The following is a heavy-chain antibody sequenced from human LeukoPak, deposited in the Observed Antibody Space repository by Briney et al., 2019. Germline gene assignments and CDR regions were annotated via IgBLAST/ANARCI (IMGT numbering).Heavy chain of an antibody. CDR3: ARHKGQGYYGSGGPWMDV. V-gene: IGHV4-59*08. D-gene: IGHD3-10*01. CDR1: GGSISSYY. Sequence: SETLSLTCTVSGGSISSYYWSWIRQPPGKGLEWIGYIYYSGSTNYNPSLKSRVTISVDTSKNQFSLKLSSVTAADTAVYYCARHKGQGYYGSGGPWMDVWGQGTTVTVSS. J-gene: IGHJ6*02. CDR2: IYYSGST.